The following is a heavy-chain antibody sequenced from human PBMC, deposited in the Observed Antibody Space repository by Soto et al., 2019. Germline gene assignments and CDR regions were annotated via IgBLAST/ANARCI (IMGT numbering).Heavy chain of an antibody. CDR2: ISSSSEST. CDR3: AHPRGYGVFDAVDI. D-gene: IGHD4-17*01. CDR1: GFIFTSYA. Sequence: ATSGFIFTSYAMNWVRQAPGKGLEWVSAISSSSESTFYAESVRGRFTISRDNSLNTLYLHMRSLRPEDTAVYYCAHPRGYGVFDAVDIWGQGTMVTVSS. J-gene: IGHJ3*02. V-gene: IGHV3-23*01.